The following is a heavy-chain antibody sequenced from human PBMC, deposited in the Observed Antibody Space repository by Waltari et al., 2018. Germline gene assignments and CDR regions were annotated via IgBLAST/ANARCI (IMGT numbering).Heavy chain of an antibody. CDR3: AREREERFHRTPNFDI. V-gene: IGHV3-23*01. Sequence: EVQLLESGGGLVQPGGSLRLSCAASGFTFSSYALSWVRQAHGKGLEWVSAISGSGGSTYYADSVKGRFTISRDNSKNTLYLQMNSLRAEDTAVYYCAREREERFHRTPNFDIWGQGTMVTVSS. CDR1: GFTFSSYA. J-gene: IGHJ3*02. D-gene: IGHD3-3*01. CDR2: ISGSGGST.